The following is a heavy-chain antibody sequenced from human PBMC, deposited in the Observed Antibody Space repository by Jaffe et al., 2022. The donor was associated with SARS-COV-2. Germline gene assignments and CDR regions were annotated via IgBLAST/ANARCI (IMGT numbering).Heavy chain of an antibody. Sequence: QVQLQQWGAGLLKPSETLSLTCAVYGGSFSGYYWSWIRQPPGKGLEWIGEINHSGSTNYNPSLKSRVTISVDTSKNQFSLKLSSVTAADTAVYYCARGYRPYCSSTSCYRNLAFDIWGQGTMVTVSS. CDR2: INHSGST. CDR1: GGSFSGYY. D-gene: IGHD2-2*01. CDR3: ARGYRPYCSSTSCYRNLAFDI. J-gene: IGHJ3*02. V-gene: IGHV4-34*01.